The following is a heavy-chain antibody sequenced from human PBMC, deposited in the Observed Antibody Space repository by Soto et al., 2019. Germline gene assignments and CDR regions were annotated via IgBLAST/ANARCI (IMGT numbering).Heavy chain of an antibody. CDR2: ISGSGGST. D-gene: IGHD5-18*01. CDR1: GFTFSRYA. Sequence: EVLLLESGGALVQPGGSLRLSCAASGFTFSRYAMSWVRQAPGKGLEWVSGISGSGGSTIYADPVKGRFTISRDNSKNNLYLQMNSLRAEDTAVYYCANDDTATYYYYGMDVWGQGTTVTVSS. CDR3: ANDDTATYYYYGMDV. V-gene: IGHV3-23*01. J-gene: IGHJ6*02.